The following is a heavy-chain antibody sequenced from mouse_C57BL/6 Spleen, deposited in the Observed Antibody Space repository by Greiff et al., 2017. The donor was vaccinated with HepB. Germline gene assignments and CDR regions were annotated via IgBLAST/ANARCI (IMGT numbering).Heavy chain of an antibody. Sequence: VQLKQSGAELVKPGASVKLSCTASGFNIKDYYMHWVKQRTEQGLEWIGRIDPEDGETKYAPKFQGKATLTADTSSNTAYLQLSSLTSEDTAVYYCVLYDYDEDYAMDYWGQGTSVTVSS. D-gene: IGHD2-4*01. J-gene: IGHJ4*01. CDR3: VLYDYDEDYAMDY. CDR1: GFNIKDYY. V-gene: IGHV14-2*01. CDR2: IDPEDGET.